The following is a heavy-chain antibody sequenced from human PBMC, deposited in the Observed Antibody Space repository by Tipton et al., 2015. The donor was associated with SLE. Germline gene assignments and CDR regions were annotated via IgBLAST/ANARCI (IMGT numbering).Heavy chain of an antibody. D-gene: IGHD2-15*01. CDR2: VYESGTT. V-gene: IGHV4-39*07. CDR1: GDSLSIVGYY. CDR3: ARVVTVVATRYYDMDV. Sequence: TLSLTCTVSGDSLSIVGYYWTWIRQRPGKGLEWIGSVYESGTTYYNPSLKSRVTMSVDTSKTQFSLKLSSLTAADTAVYYCARVVTVVATRYYDMDVWGQGTTVTVSS. J-gene: IGHJ6*02.